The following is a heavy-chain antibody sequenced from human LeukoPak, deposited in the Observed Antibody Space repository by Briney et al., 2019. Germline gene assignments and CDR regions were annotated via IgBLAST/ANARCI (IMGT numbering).Heavy chain of an antibody. D-gene: IGHD2-2*01. CDR3: ARGRRVGYCSSTSCYPGGPMDV. CDR1: GFTFSSYG. J-gene: IGHJ6*03. V-gene: IGHV3-30*02. Sequence: GGSLRLSCAASGFTFSSYGMHWVRQAPGKGLEWVAFIRYDGSNKYYADSVKGRFTISRDNSKNTLYLQMDSLRAEDTAVYYCARGRRVGYCSSTSCYPGGPMDVWGKGTTVTVSS. CDR2: IRYDGSNK.